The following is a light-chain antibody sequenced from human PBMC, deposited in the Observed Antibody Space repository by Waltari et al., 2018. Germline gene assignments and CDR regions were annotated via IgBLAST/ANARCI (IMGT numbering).Light chain of an antibody. V-gene: IGKV3-20*01. J-gene: IGKJ4*01. CDR2: GAS. Sequence: IVLTQPPATLSSSPGERATPSCRASQTVRTTYLAWYQQKPGQAPTLLIYGASSRATGIPDRFSGSGSGTDFSLTISSLEPEDFAVYYCQQYDISPLTFGGGTKVEIK. CDR1: QTVRTTY. CDR3: QQYDISPLT.